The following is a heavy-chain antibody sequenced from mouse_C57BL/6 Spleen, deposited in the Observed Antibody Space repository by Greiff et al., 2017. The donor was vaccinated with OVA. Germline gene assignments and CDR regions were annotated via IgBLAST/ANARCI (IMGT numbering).Heavy chain of an antibody. D-gene: IGHD1-1*01. CDR3: ARRILRAMDY. Sequence: VKLQQPGAELVMPGASVKLSCKASGYTFTSYWMHWVKQRPGQGLEWIGEIDPSDSYTNYNQKFKGKSTLTVDKSSSTAYMQLSSLTSEDSAVYYCARRILRAMDYWGQGTSVTVSS. CDR2: IDPSDSYT. CDR1: GYTFTSYW. J-gene: IGHJ4*01. V-gene: IGHV1-69*01.